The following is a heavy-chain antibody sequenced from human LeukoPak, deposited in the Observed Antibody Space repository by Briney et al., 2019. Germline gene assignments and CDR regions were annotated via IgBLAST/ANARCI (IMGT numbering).Heavy chain of an antibody. D-gene: IGHD3-22*01. J-gene: IGHJ4*02. Sequence: GGSLRLSCVASGSTFSSYSMNWVRQAPGKGLEWVSYISSTSSPIYYWDSVKGRFTISRDNAKNSLYLQMNSLRAEDTAVYYCARSPYFYDSSGLHFDYWGQGILVTVSS. V-gene: IGHV3-48*01. CDR3: ARSPYFYDSSGLHFDY. CDR1: GSTFSSYS. CDR2: ISSTSSPI.